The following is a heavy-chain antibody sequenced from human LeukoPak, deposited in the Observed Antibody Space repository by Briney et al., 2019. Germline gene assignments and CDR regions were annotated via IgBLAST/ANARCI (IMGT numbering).Heavy chain of an antibody. J-gene: IGHJ4*02. CDR2: ISYDGSNK. CDR1: GFTFSSYA. V-gene: IGHV3-30*01. Sequence: GGSLRLSCAASGFTFSSYAMHWVRQAPGKGLEWVAVISYDGSNKYYADSVKGRFTISRDNSKNTLYLQMNSLRAEDTAVYYCARGGGAMGSYFDYWGQGTLVTVSS. CDR3: ARGGGAMGSYFDY. D-gene: IGHD4/OR15-4a*01.